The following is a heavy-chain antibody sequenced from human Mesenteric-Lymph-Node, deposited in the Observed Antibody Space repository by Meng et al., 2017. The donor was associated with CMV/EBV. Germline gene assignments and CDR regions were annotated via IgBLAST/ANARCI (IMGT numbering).Heavy chain of an antibody. V-gene: IGHV1-69*05. D-gene: IGHD2-2*01. Sequence: SVKVSCKASGYTFTSYYMHWVRQAPGQGLEWMGRIIPVVGTAHYAQKFQGKVTITTDESTSTAYMEVSSLRSEDTAVYYCARSSTSWQDGMDVWGQGTTVTVSS. CDR2: IIPVVGTA. CDR3: ARSSTSWQDGMDV. J-gene: IGHJ6*02. CDR1: GYTFTSYY.